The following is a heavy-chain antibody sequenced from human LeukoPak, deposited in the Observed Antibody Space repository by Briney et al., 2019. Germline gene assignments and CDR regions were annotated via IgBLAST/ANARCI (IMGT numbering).Heavy chain of an antibody. CDR2: VFHSGTT. V-gene: IGHV4-38-2*01. D-gene: IGHD3-3*01. CDR1: GYSISSGYY. Sequence: SETLSLTCDVSGYSISSGYYWGWIRQPPGKGLEWMRSVFHSGTTYYNPSLKSRVTISVDTSKNQLSLKLSSVTAADTAVYYCARLRGSTIFGVVILDYYMDVWGKGTTVTVSS. CDR3: ARLRGSTIFGVVILDYYMDV. J-gene: IGHJ6*03.